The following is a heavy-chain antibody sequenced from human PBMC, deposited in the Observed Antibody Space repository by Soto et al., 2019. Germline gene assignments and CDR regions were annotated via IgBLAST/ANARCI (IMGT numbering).Heavy chain of an antibody. CDR1: GGSISSYY. CDR2: IYYSGST. J-gene: IGHJ4*02. Sequence: NPSETLSLTCTVSGGSISSYYWSWIRQPPGKGLEWIGYIYYSGSTNYNPSLKSRVTISVDTPKNQFSLKLSSVTAADTAVYYCATTTLPDGDPSFDYWGQGTLVTVSS. CDR3: ATTTLPDGDPSFDY. V-gene: IGHV4-59*08.